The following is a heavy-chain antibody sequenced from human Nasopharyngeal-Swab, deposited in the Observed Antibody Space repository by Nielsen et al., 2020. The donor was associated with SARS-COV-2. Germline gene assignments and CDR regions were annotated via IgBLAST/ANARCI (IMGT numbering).Heavy chain of an antibody. CDR2: INAGNGNT. Sequence: WVRQAPGQRLEWMGWINAGNGNTNYAQKFQGRVTMTRDTSISTAYMELSRLRSDDTAVYYCATYYDYVWGSYRTPYYYYYMDVWGKGTTVTVSS. V-gene: IGHV1-2*02. CDR3: ATYYDYVWGSYRTPYYYYYMDV. D-gene: IGHD3-16*02. J-gene: IGHJ6*03.